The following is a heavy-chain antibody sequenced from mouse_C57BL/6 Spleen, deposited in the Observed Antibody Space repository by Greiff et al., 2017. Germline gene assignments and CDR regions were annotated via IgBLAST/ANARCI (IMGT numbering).Heavy chain of an antibody. CDR1: GFTFSSYG. J-gene: IGHJ2*01. CDR3: ARASRGDYFDY. V-gene: IGHV5-6*02. D-gene: IGHD1-1*01. Sequence: EVMLVESGGDLVKPGGSLKLSCAASGFTFSSYGMSWVRQTPDKRLEWVATISSGGSYTYYPASVKGRFTISRDNAKNTLYLQMSSLKSEDTAMYYCARASRGDYFDYWGQGTTLTVSS. CDR2: ISSGGSYT.